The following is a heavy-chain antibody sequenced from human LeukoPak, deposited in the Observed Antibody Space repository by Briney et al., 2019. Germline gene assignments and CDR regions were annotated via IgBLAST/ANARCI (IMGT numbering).Heavy chain of an antibody. D-gene: IGHD5-18*01. CDR2: IYSGGST. Sequence: GGSLRLSCAASGFTVSSNYMTWVRQAPGKGLEWVSVIYSGGSTYYADSVKGRSTISRDNSKNTLSLQMNSLRADDTAVYYCARGMVTRTPYYYMDVWGKGTTVTVSS. J-gene: IGHJ6*03. CDR1: GFTVSSNY. V-gene: IGHV3-53*01. CDR3: ARGMVTRTPYYYMDV.